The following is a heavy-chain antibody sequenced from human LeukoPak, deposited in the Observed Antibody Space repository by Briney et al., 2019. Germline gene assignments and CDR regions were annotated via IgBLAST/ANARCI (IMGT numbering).Heavy chain of an antibody. CDR2: ISSSSSYI. D-gene: IGHD3-3*01. V-gene: IGHV3-21*01. Sequence: GGSLRLSCAASGFTFSSYSMNWVRQAPGKGLEWVSSISSSSSYIYYADSVKGRFTISRDNAKNSLYLQMNSLRAEDTAVYYCARVSRVTYYDFWSGWDWGQGTLVTVSS. CDR1: GFTFSSYS. J-gene: IGHJ4*02. CDR3: ARVSRVTYYDFWSGWD.